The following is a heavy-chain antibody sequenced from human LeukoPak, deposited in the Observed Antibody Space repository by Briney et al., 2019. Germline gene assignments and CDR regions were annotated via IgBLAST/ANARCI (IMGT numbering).Heavy chain of an antibody. CDR1: GGTFSSYA. CDR3: ARGGDYGDPWDY. V-gene: IGHV1-69*05. J-gene: IGHJ4*02. CDR2: IIPIFGTA. D-gene: IGHD4-17*01. Sequence: SVKVSCKASGGTFSSYAISWVRQAPGQGLEWMGGIIPIFGTANYAQKFQGRVTITTDESTSTAYMELSSLRSEDTAVYYCARGGDYGDPWDYWGQGTLVTVSS.